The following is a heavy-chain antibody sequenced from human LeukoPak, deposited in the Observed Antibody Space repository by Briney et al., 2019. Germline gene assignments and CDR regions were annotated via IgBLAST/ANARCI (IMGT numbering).Heavy chain of an antibody. CDR2: ISGSGDST. Sequence: GGSLRLSCAASGFTFTSYAMNWVRQAPRKGLEWVSAISGSGDSTYYAGSVKGRFTISRDNSKNTLYLQMNSLRADDTAVYYCAKDDRRYSSSSSPYYFDYWGQGTLVTVSS. J-gene: IGHJ4*02. D-gene: IGHD6-13*01. CDR1: GFTFTSYA. CDR3: AKDDRRYSSSSSPYYFDY. V-gene: IGHV3-23*01.